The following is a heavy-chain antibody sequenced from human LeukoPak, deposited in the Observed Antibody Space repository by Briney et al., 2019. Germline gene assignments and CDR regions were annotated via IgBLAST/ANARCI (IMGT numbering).Heavy chain of an antibody. CDR3: ARDRVVRDFWSGYYMGVYFDY. D-gene: IGHD3-3*01. CDR2: IYYSGST. Sequence: SETLSLTCAVSGGSISTSSYYWDWIRQPPGKGLERIGSIYYSGSTYYNPSLKSRVTLSVDTSKNQFSLKLSSVTAADTAVYYCARDRVVRDFWSGYYMGVYFDYWGQGTLVTVSS. V-gene: IGHV4-39*07. J-gene: IGHJ4*02. CDR1: GGSISTSSYY.